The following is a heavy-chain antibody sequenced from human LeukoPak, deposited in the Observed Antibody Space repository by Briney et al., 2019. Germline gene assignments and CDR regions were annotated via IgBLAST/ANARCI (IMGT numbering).Heavy chain of an antibody. J-gene: IGHJ5*02. Sequence: ASVKVSCKASGGTFGSYAISWVRQAPGQGLEWMGRIIPILGIANYAQKFQGRVTITADKSTSTAYMELSSLRSEDTAVYYCARDGHIVVVPAAIYWFDPWGQGTLVTVSS. D-gene: IGHD2-2*01. V-gene: IGHV1-69*04. CDR1: GGTFGSYA. CDR3: ARDGHIVVVPAAIYWFDP. CDR2: IIPILGIA.